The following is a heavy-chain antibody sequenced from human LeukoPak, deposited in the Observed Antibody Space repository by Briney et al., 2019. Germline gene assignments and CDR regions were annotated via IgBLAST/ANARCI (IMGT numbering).Heavy chain of an antibody. CDR3: ARSFLYYYYYMDV. V-gene: IGHV4-34*01. D-gene: IGHD2/OR15-2a*01. Sequence: SETLSLTCAVYGGSFSGYYWSWIRQPPGKGLEWIGEINHSGSTNYNPSLKSRVTISVDTSKNQFSLKLSSVTAAHTAVYYCARSFLYYYYYMDVWGKGTTVTVSS. CDR2: INHSGST. J-gene: IGHJ6*03. CDR1: GGSFSGYY.